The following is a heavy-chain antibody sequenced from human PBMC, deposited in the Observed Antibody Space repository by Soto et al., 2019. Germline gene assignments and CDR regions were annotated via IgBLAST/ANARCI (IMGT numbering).Heavy chain of an antibody. CDR1: GLTFSSYA. CDR3: ARDLKERGYSGYAVYYYYGMDV. V-gene: IGHV3-30-3*01. J-gene: IGHJ6*02. CDR2: ISYDGSNK. D-gene: IGHD5-12*01. Sequence: PGGSLRLSCAASGLTFSSYAMHWVRQAPGKGREWVAVISYDGSNKYYADSVKGRFTISRDNSKNTLYLQMTSLRAEDTAVYYCARDLKERGYSGYAVYYYYGMDVWGQGTTVTVSS.